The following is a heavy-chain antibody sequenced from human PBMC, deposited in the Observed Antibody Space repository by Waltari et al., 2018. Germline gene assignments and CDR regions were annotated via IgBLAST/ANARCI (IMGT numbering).Heavy chain of an antibody. CDR2: ISYDGSNK. CDR1: GFTFSSYA. J-gene: IGHJ3*02. V-gene: IGHV3-30-3*01. Sequence: QVQLVESGGGVVQPGRSLRLSCAASGFTFSSYAMHWVRQAPGKGLEWVAVISYDGSNKYYADSVKGRFTISRDKSKNTLYLQMNSLRAEDTAVYYCASTPEVSGAFDIWGQGTMVTVSS. CDR3: ASTPEVSGAFDI.